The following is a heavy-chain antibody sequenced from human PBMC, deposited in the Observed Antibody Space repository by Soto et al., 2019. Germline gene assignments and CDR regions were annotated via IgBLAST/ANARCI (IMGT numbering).Heavy chain of an antibody. J-gene: IGHJ4*01. CDR2: INAGNGNT. Sequence: ASVKVSCKASGYTFTSYAMRWVRQAPGQRLEWMGWINAGNGNTKYSQKFQGRVTITRDTSASTAYMELSSLRSEDTAVYYCAGMYYYDSSGPGWGHGTLVTVSS. V-gene: IGHV1-3*01. D-gene: IGHD3-22*01. CDR1: GYTFTSYA. CDR3: AGMYYYDSSGPG.